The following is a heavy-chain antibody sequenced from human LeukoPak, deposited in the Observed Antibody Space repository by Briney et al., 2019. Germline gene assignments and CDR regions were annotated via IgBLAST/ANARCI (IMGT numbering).Heavy chain of an antibody. V-gene: IGHV3-49*04. CDR1: GFTFGDYA. Sequence: PGGSLRLSCTASGFTFGDYAMSWVRQAPGKGLEWIGFIRSKAYGGTTEYAASVKGRFTISRDDSKSIAYLQMNSLKTEDTAVYYCTRDQYYDFWSGYELDYWGQGTLVTVSS. CDR3: TRDQYYDFWSGYELDY. D-gene: IGHD3-3*01. J-gene: IGHJ4*02. CDR2: IRSKAYGGTT.